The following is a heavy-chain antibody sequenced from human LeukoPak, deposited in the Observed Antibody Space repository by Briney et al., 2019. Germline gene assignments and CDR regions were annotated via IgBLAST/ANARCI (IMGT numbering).Heavy chain of an antibody. CDR1: GLTFSSYA. V-gene: IGHV3-30*04. J-gene: IGHJ4*02. CDR2: ISYDGSNK. D-gene: IGHD6-13*01. CDR3: AREAAAGGLFDY. Sequence: GGSLRLSCAASGLTFSSYAMHWVRQAPGKGLEWVAVISYDGSNKYYADSVKGRFTISRDNSKNTLYLQMNSLRAEDTAVYYCAREAAAGGLFDYWGQGTLVTVSS.